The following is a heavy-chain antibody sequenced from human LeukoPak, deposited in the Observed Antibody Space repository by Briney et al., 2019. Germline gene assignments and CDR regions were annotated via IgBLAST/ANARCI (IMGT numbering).Heavy chain of an antibody. V-gene: IGHV3-23*01. Sequence: GGSLRLSCAASGFTFSSYAMSWVRQAPGKGLEWVSAISGSGGSTYYADSVKGRFTISRDNSRDTLNLQMSSLRAEDTAVYYCAKTGAYNTYEIDYWGQGTLVTVSS. J-gene: IGHJ4*02. D-gene: IGHD7-27*01. CDR1: GFTFSSYA. CDR3: AKTGAYNTYEIDY. CDR2: ISGSGGST.